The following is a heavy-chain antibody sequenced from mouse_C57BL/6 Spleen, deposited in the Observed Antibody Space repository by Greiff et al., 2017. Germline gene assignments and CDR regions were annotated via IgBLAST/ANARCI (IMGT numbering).Heavy chain of an antibody. D-gene: IGHD1-1*01. J-gene: IGHJ4*01. CDR1: GSTFPSYG. CDR2: IYPRSGNT. Sequence: VQLQQSGAELARPGASVRLSCKASGSTFPSYGISWVTQRTGPGLEWIGEIYPRSGNTYYNEKFKGKATLTADKSSSTAYMALRSLTSEDSAVNVCARPLITTVVVGNARDYWGQVTSGTVSS. V-gene: IGHV1-81*01. CDR3: ARPLITTVVVGNARDY.